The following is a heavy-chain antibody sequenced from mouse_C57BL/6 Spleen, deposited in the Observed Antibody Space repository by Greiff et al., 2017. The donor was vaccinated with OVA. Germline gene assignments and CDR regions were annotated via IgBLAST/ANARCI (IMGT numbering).Heavy chain of an antibody. CDR3: ARWLLRYFDY. V-gene: IGHV1-26*01. Sequence: EVQLQQSGPELVKPGASVKISCKASGYTFTDYYMNWVKQSHGKSLEWIGDINPKNGGTSYNQKFKGKATLTVDKSSSTAYMQLRILSSEDSAVYYCARWLLRYFDYWGQGTTLTVSS. CDR1: GYTFTDYY. CDR2: INPKNGGT. D-gene: IGHD2-3*01. J-gene: IGHJ2*01.